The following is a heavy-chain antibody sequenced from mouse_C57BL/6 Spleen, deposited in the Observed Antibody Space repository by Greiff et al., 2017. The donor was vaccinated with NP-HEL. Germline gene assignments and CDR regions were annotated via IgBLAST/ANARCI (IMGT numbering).Heavy chain of an antibody. CDR3: VRESLAYYSNYWYFDV. CDR2: IRSKSSNYAT. J-gene: IGHJ1*03. Sequence: EVHLVESGGGLVQPKGSLKLSCAASGFTFNTYAMHWVRQAPGQGLEWVARIRSKSSNYATYYADSVKDRFTISRDDSQSMLYLQMNNLKTEDTAMYYCVRESLAYYSNYWYFDVWGTGTTVTVSS. D-gene: IGHD2-5*01. V-gene: IGHV10-3*01. CDR1: GFTFNTYA.